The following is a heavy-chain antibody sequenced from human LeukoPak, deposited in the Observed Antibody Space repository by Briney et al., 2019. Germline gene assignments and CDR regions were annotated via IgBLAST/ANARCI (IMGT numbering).Heavy chain of an antibody. CDR1: GHTFTGYY. CDR3: ARESPRSGYYYGDDAFDL. D-gene: IGHD3-22*01. V-gene: IGHV1-2*02. CDR2: ISPNSGDA. Sequence: VASVKVSCKASGHTFTGYYMHWVRQAPGQGLEWMGWISPNSGDATYAQNFQGRVTMTRDTSITTAYMELSRLRYDDTAVYYCARESPRSGYYYGDDAFDLWGQGTMVTVSS. J-gene: IGHJ3*01.